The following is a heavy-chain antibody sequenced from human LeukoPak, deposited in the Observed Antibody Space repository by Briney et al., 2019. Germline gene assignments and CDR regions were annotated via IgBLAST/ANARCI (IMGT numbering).Heavy chain of an antibody. CDR2: INPSGGST. CDR3: ARDSPDYSVDY. CDR1: GYTFTSYY. V-gene: IGHV1-46*01. Sequence: GESLKISCKGSGYTFTSYYMHWVRQAPGQGLEWMGIINPSGGSTSYAQKFQGRVTMTRDTSTSTVYMELSSLRSEDTAVYYCARDSPDYSVDYWGQGTLVTVSS. J-gene: IGHJ4*02. D-gene: IGHD5-12*01.